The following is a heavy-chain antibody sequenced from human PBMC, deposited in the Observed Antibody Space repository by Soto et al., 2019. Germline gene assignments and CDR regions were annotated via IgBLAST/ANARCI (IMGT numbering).Heavy chain of an antibody. CDR3: ARDLLYYYDSSGYYGNDY. Sequence: EVQLVESGGGLVQPGGSLRLSCAASGFTFSSYWMSWVRQAPGKGLEWVANIKQDGSEKYYVDSVKGRFTISRDNAKNSLYLQMNSLRAEDTAVYDCARDLLYYYDSSGYYGNDYWGQGTLVTVSS. V-gene: IGHV3-7*05. D-gene: IGHD3-22*01. CDR1: GFTFSSYW. CDR2: IKQDGSEK. J-gene: IGHJ4*02.